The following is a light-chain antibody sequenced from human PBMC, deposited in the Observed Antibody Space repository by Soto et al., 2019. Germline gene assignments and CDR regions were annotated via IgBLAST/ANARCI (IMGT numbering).Light chain of an antibody. CDR1: SSNIGNNY. V-gene: IGLV1-51*01. CDR2: YND. CDR3: ATWDRSLSVGV. Sequence: QSVLTQPPSVSAAPGQKVTISCSGSSSNIGNNYLFWYQQLPGTAPKLLIYYNDKRPSGIPDRFSGSKSGTSATLGITGLQPGDEDDYYCATWDRSLSVGVFGGGTQLTVL. J-gene: IGLJ2*01.